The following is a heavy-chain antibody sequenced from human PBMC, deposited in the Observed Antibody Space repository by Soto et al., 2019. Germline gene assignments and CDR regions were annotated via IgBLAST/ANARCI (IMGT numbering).Heavy chain of an antibody. CDR3: VKGRGGSAEFDS. D-gene: IGHD3-10*01. V-gene: IGHV3-30*18. J-gene: IGHJ4*02. CDR1: GFTFSSYD. CDR2: ISYDGSNT. Sequence: GGSVRLSCAGAGFTFSSYDMHWVRQAPGKGLEWGALISYDGSNTYSADSVKGRFTISRDNSKNTLYLQTNSLRPEDTAVYYCVKGRGGSAEFDSWGQGTLVTVSS.